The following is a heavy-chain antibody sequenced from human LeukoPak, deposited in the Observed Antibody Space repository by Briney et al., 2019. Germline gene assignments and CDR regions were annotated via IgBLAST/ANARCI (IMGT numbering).Heavy chain of an antibody. D-gene: IGHD2-21*02. CDR2: IYYSGST. CDR1: GGSISSYY. CDR3: ARYCGGDCYNFRGFDY. J-gene: IGHJ4*02. Sequence: SETLSLTCTVSGGSISSYYWSWIRQPPGKGLEWIGYIYYSGSTNYNPPLKSRVTISVDTSKNQFSLKLSSVTAADTAVYCCARYCGGDCYNFRGFDYWGQGTLVTVSS. V-gene: IGHV4-59*01.